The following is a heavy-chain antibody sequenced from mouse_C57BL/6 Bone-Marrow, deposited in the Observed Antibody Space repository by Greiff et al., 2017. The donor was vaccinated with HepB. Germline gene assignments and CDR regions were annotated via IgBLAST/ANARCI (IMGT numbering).Heavy chain of an antibody. CDR3: TELRYPAWFAY. J-gene: IGHJ3*01. CDR1: GFTFSNYW. Sequence: EVQLVESGGGLVQPGGSMKLSCVASGFTFSNYWMNWVRQSPEKGLEWVAQIRLKSDNYATHYAESVKGRFTISRDDSKSSVYLQMNNLRAEETGIYYCTELRYPAWFAYWGQGTLVTVSA. CDR2: IRLKSDNYAT. V-gene: IGHV6-3*01. D-gene: IGHD1-1*01.